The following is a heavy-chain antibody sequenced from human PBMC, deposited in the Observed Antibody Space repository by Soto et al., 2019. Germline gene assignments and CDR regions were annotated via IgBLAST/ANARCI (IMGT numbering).Heavy chain of an antibody. CDR2: IIPISGAA. CDR3: ARDMTRTVVPYFDF. CDR1: GGTFIIYV. V-gene: IGHV1-69*06. D-gene: IGHD1-7*01. J-gene: IGHJ4*02. Sequence: SGKVSCKASGGTFIIYVVNWLLQAPGQGLEWMGKIIPISGAANYAQKFQGRVTITADKSTSTSYMELSSLRSEDTAVYYCARDMTRTVVPYFDFWGQGTLVTVSS.